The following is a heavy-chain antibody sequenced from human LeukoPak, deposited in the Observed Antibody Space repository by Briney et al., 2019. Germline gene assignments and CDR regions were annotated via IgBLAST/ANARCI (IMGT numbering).Heavy chain of an antibody. Sequence: SETLSLTCAVYGGSFSGYYWSWIRQPPGKGLEWIGEINHSGSTNYNPSLKSRVTISVDTSKNQFSLKLSSVTAADTAVYYCASRRITGTTGDAFDIWGQGTMVTVSS. D-gene: IGHD1-20*01. J-gene: IGHJ3*02. CDR3: ASRRITGTTGDAFDI. V-gene: IGHV4-34*01. CDR2: INHSGST. CDR1: GGSFSGYY.